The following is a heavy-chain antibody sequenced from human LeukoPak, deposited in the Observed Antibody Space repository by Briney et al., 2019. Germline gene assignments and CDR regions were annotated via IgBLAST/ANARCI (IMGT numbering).Heavy chain of an antibody. CDR2: IYTSGST. CDR3: ARVSSQNYGSGSYFLYFDY. Sequence: SETLSLTCTVSGGSISSYYWSWIRQPAGKGLEWIGRIYTSGSTNYNPSLKSRVTMSVDTSKNQFSLKLNSLTPADTAVYYCARVSSQNYGSGSYFLYFDYWGQGTLVTVSS. D-gene: IGHD3-10*01. J-gene: IGHJ4*02. V-gene: IGHV4-4*07. CDR1: GGSISSYY.